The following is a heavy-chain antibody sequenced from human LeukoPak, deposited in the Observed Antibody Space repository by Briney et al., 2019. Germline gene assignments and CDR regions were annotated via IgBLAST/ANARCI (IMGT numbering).Heavy chain of an antibody. D-gene: IGHD3-22*01. Sequence: GGSLRLSCAASGFTFSSYGMSWVRQAPGKGLEWVSGISSSGGSTYYADSVKGRFTISRDNSKNTLYLQMNSLRAEDTAVYYCASYYDISGYDYWGQGTLVTVSS. CDR2: ISSSGGST. CDR1: GFTFSSYG. V-gene: IGHV3-23*01. J-gene: IGHJ4*02. CDR3: ASYYDISGYDY.